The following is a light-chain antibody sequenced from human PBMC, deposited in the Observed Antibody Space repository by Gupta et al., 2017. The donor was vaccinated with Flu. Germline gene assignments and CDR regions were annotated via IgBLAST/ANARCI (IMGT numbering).Light chain of an antibody. CDR2: LGS. CDR3: MQPLNSPWT. Sequence: IVMTQSPLSLAVTPGEPASISCRSSQSLLYSNGYNYVNWYLQKPGQSPQLLIHLGSNRASGVADRFSGSGSGAYFTLKISRVEAEDVGIYFCMQPLNSPWTFGQGTKVEIK. CDR1: QSLLYSNGYNY. J-gene: IGKJ1*01. V-gene: IGKV2-28*01.